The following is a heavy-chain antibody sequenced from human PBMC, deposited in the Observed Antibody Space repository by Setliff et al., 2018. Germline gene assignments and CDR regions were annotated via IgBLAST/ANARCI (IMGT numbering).Heavy chain of an antibody. CDR3: TTDLLYHDSSGPPYVSAFDI. J-gene: IGHJ3*02. Sequence: PGGSLRLSCAASGFTFSNAWMSWVRQAPGKGLEWVGRIKSNVDFGTTNYAAPVKGRFTISRDDSKNTLYLQMNSLKTEDTAVYYCTTDLLYHDSSGPPYVSAFDIWGQGTMVTV. V-gene: IGHV3-15*01. CDR2: IKSNVDFGTT. D-gene: IGHD3-22*01. CDR1: GFTFSNAW.